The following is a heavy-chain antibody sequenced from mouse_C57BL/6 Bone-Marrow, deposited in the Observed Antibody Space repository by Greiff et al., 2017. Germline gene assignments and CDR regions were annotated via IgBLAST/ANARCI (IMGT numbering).Heavy chain of an antibody. CDR1: GFSLTSYG. V-gene: IGHV2-4*01. CDR2: IWSGGST. J-gene: IGHJ3*01. D-gene: IGHD4-1*01. Sequence: VNLVESGPGLVQPSQSLSITCTVSGFSLTSYGVHWVRQPPGKGLEWLGVIWSGGSTDYNAAFISRLSISKDNSKSQVFFKMNSLQADDTAIYYCAKKGRLGRAWFAYWGQGTLVTVSA. CDR3: AKKGRLGRAWFAY.